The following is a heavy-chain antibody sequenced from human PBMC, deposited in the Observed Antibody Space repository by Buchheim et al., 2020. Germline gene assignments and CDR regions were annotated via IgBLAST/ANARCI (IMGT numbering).Heavy chain of an antibody. V-gene: IGHV4-39*02. Sequence: QLQLQESGPGLVKPSETLSLTCTVSGGSISSSSYYWGWIRQPPGKGLEWIGSIYYSGSTYYNPSLKSRVTISVDTSKNQFSLKLSSVTAADTAVYYCARESRFLEWSYVIDYWGQGTL. CDR3: ARESRFLEWSYVIDY. J-gene: IGHJ4*02. D-gene: IGHD3-3*01. CDR2: IYYSGST. CDR1: GGSISSSSYY.